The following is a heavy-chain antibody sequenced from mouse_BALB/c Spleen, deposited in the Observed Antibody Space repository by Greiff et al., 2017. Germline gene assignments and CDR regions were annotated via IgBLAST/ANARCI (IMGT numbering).Heavy chain of an antibody. CDR1: GFNIKDTY. D-gene: IGHD1-1*01. Sequence: VHVKQSGAELVKPGASVKLSCTASGFNIKDTYMHWVKQRPEQGLEWIGRIDPANGNTKYDPKFQGKATITADTSSNTAYLQLSSLTSEDTAVYYCARGTVVRKAMDYWGQGTSVTVSS. CDR2: IDPANGNT. J-gene: IGHJ4*01. V-gene: IGHV14-3*02. CDR3: ARGTVVRKAMDY.